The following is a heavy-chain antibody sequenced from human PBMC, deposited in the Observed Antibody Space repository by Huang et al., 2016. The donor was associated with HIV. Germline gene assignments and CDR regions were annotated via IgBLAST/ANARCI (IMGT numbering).Heavy chain of an antibody. J-gene: IGHJ6*02. Sequence: QVELVQSGAEVKKPGSSVKVSCKPSGGTFKSKAISWLRAAARQGLEWMGGIVPILGTSRCAPKFQGRVTITAYHSTNTANMELISLRSDDTAVYYCARNQLFYEYWSHSYYGMDIWGQGTTVTVSS. CDR2: IVPILGTS. CDR1: GGTFKSKA. CDR3: ARNQLFYEYWSHSYYGMDI. V-gene: IGHV1-69*01. D-gene: IGHD3-3*01.